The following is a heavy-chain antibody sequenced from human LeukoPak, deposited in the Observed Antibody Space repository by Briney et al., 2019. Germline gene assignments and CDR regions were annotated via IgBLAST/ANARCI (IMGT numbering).Heavy chain of an antibody. D-gene: IGHD1-1*01. V-gene: IGHV3-23*01. CDR1: GFTFSSYA. CDR2: ISGSGGST. Sequence: GGSLRLSCAASGFTFSSYAMSWVRQAPGKGLEWVSAISGSGGSTYYADSVKGRFTISRDNSKNTLYLQMNSLRAEDRAVYYCAKKSSSRNSYYYYGMDVWGQGTTVTVSS. CDR3: AKKSSSRNSYYYYGMDV. J-gene: IGHJ6*02.